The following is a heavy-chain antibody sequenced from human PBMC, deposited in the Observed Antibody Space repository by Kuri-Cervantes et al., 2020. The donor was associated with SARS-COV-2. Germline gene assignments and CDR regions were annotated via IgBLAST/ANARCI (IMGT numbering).Heavy chain of an antibody. CDR2: IYESGDT. Sequence: SETLSLTCTVSGASISSSTYYWGWIRQSPGKGLEWLGSIYESGDTYYSSSLKSRLSLSVDTSKNQFSLKLSSVTAADTAVYYCASLLSYYDYVWGSYRYYYFDYWGQGTLVTVSS. J-gene: IGHJ4*02. D-gene: IGHD3-16*02. V-gene: IGHV4-39*01. CDR1: GASISSSTYY. CDR3: ASLLSYYDYVWGSYRYYYFDY.